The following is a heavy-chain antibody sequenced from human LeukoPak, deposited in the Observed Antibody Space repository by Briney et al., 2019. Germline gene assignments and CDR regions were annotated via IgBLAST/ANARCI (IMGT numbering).Heavy chain of an antibody. CDR2: ISGGGDIT. D-gene: IGHD2-21*02. CDR1: GFNFSNHA. J-gene: IGHJ4*02. Sequence: GGSLRLSCAASGFNFSNHAMSWVRQTPGKGLEWVSAISGGGDITYYADSVTGRFTISRDNSKDTLFLQMHSLRPGDTAVYYCVREDTPATANYWGQGTLVTISS. CDR3: VREDTPATANY. V-gene: IGHV3-23*01.